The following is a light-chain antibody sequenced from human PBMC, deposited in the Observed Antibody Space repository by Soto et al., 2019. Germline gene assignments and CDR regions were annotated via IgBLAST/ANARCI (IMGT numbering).Light chain of an antibody. CDR2: DVN. Sequence: QSALTQPRSVSGSPGQSVTLSCTGTSSDVGGYHYVSWYQHHPGKAPKIIIYDVNKRPSGAPDRFSGSKSGNTASLTISGLQTEDEADYYCCSYAGSYTLVFGGGTK. V-gene: IGLV2-11*01. CDR1: SSDVGGYHY. CDR3: CSYAGSYTLV. J-gene: IGLJ2*01.